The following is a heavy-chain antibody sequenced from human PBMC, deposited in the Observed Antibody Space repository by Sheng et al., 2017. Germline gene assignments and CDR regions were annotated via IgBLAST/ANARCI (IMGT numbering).Heavy chain of an antibody. Sequence: EVQLVESGGGLVKPGGSLRLSCEASGFLFSTYSMSWVRQAPGKGLEWVSSISGSSGNILYADSVKGRFTISRDNAEKSLSLQMNSLTADDTGIYFCARHQGPYDALNLWGQGTMVTVSS. CDR3: ARHQGPYDALNL. CDR2: ISGSSGNI. J-gene: IGHJ3*01. V-gene: IGHV3-21*01. CDR1: GFLFSTYS.